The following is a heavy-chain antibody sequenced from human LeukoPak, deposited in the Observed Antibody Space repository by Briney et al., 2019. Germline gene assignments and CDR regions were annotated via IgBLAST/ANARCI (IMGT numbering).Heavy chain of an antibody. D-gene: IGHD3-22*01. V-gene: IGHV4-31*03. CDR2: IYYSGST. CDR3: ARIEGGGDSSGYYRSGSDY. J-gene: IGHJ4*02. Sequence: PSETLSLTCTVSGGSISSGGYYWSWIRQHPGKGLEWIGYIYYSGSTYYNPSLKSRVTISVDTSKNQFSLKLSSVTAADTAVYYCARIEGGGDSSGYYRSGSDYWGQGTLVTVSS. CDR1: GGSISSGGYY.